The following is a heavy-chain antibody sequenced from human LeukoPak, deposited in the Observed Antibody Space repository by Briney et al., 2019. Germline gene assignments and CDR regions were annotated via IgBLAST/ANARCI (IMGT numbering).Heavy chain of an antibody. CDR2: INPNSGGT. V-gene: IGHV1-2*02. CDR1: GYTFTGDY. D-gene: IGHD3-22*01. CDR3: ARDWGYYDSNVGY. J-gene: IGHJ4*02. Sequence: ASVKVSCKASGYTFTGDYMHWVRQAPGQGLEWMGWINPNSGGTNYAQKFQGRVTMTRDTSISTAYMELSRLRSDDTAVYYCARDWGYYDSNVGYWGQGTLVTVSS.